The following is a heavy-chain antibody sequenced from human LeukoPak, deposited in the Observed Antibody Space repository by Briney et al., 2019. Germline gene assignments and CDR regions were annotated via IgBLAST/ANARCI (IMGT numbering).Heavy chain of an antibody. CDR3: ARGRQVAAGGDGN. CDR1: GFTFSDYY. J-gene: IGHJ4*02. CDR2: ISTSGSTT. D-gene: IGHD6-13*01. Sequence: GGSQRLSCAASGFTFSDYYMSWIRQAPGKGLEWVSYISTSGSTTYYADSVKGRITVSRDNAKNSLYLQMNSLRAEDTAVYYCARGRQVAAGGDGNWGQGTLVTVSS. V-gene: IGHV3-11*01.